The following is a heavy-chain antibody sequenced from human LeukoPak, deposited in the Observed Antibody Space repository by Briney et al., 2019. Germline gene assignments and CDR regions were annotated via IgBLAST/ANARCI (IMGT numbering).Heavy chain of an antibody. D-gene: IGHD2-15*01. CDR1: GGSISSSSYY. CDR2: IYYSGST. CDR3: ARLDHCSGGSCYPHYFDY. J-gene: IGHJ4*02. V-gene: IGHV4-39*07. Sequence: PSETLSLTCTVSGGSISSSSYYWGWIRQPPGKGLEWIGSIYYSGSTYYNPSLKSRVTISVDTSKNQFSLKLSSVTAADTAVYYCARLDHCSGGSCYPHYFDYWGQGTLVTVSS.